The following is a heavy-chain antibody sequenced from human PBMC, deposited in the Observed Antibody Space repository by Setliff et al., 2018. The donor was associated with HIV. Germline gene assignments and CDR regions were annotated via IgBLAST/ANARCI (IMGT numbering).Heavy chain of an antibody. CDR3: LLWTGYYTYWFFDL. CDR1: GASINNYY. Sequence: PSETLSLTCTVSGASINNYYWSWIRQPPGKGLEWIGEINHSGSTHYNPSLKSRLTISVDMSKNQLSLKLSSVTAADTAVYYCLLWTGYYTYWFFDLWGRGALVTVSS. V-gene: IGHV4-34*03. CDR2: INHSGST. J-gene: IGHJ2*01. D-gene: IGHD3-3*01.